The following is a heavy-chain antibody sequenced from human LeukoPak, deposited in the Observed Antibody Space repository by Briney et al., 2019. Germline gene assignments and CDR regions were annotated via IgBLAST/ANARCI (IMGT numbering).Heavy chain of an antibody. CDR2: INPNSGDT. Sequence: GASVKVSCKASGYTFSGYYIHWVRQAPGQGLEWMGWINPNSGDTNFARNLQGRVTLTRDTSISTAFMELSSLTSDDTAVYYCAKSRSLAVPPTARSNYFDPWGQGTLVTVSS. CDR1: GYTFSGYY. D-gene: IGHD1-1*01. CDR3: AKSRSLAVPPTARSNYFDP. J-gene: IGHJ5*02. V-gene: IGHV1-2*02.